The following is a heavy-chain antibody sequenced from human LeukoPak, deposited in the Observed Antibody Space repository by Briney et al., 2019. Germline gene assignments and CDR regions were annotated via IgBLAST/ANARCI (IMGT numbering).Heavy chain of an antibody. V-gene: IGHV3-7*03. CDR1: GFTFSNYW. Sequence: GGSLRLSCEGSGFTFSNYWMAWVRQAPGKGLEWVANIKPNGIEKHYVDSVEGRFTISRDNAKDLLYLEMNSLRAEDTAVYYCARTGYSSGWHGGWFDPWGQGTLVTVSS. CDR3: ARTGYSSGWHGGWFDP. J-gene: IGHJ5*02. CDR2: IKPNGIEK. D-gene: IGHD6-19*01.